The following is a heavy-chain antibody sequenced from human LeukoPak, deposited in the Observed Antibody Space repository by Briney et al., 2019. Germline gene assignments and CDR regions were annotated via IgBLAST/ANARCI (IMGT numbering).Heavy chain of an antibody. CDR1: GGTFSSYA. D-gene: IGHD3-3*01. CDR3: ARNSDFWSGYYSA. CDR2: IIPILGTA. J-gene: IGHJ5*02. V-gene: IGHV1-69*13. Sequence: ASVKVSCKASGGTFSSYAISWVRQAPGQGLEWMGGIIPILGTANYAQKFQGRVTITADESTSTAYMELSSLRSEDTAVYYCARNSDFWSGYYSAWGQGTLVTVSS.